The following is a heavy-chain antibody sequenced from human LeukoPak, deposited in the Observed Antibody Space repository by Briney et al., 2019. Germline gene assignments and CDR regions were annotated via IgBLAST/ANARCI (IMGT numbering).Heavy chain of an antibody. CDR2: INPSGGST. CDR1: GYTFTSYY. D-gene: IGHD4-23*01. J-gene: IGHJ1*01. V-gene: IGHV1-46*01. CDR3: ARRGDGYGGMTARYFQH. Sequence: ASVTVSCKASGYTFTSYYMHWVRQAPGQGLEWMGIINPSGGSTSYAQKFQGRVTMTRDTSTSTVYMELNSLRAEDTAVYYCARRGDGYGGMTARYFQHWGQGTLVTVSS.